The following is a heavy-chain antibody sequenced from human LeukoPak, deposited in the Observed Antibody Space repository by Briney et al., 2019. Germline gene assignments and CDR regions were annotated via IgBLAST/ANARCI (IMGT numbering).Heavy chain of an antibody. D-gene: IGHD3-16*01. J-gene: IGHJ4*02. CDR2: ISYDGSNK. CDR3: AKDPPHVSWLFDY. CDR1: GFTFSSYA. V-gene: IGHV3-30*01. Sequence: GGSLRLSCAASGFTFSSYAMHWVRQAPGKGLEWVAVISYDGSNKYYADSVKGRFTISRDNSKNTLYLQMNSLRAEDTAVYYCAKDPPHVSWLFDYWGQGTLVTVSS.